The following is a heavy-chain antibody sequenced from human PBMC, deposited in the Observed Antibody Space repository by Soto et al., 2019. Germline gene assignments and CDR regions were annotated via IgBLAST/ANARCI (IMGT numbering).Heavy chain of an antibody. V-gene: IGHV3-23*01. CDR1: GFTFSSYA. CDR3: AKVGGGGDPYYYYYGMEV. Sequence: VGSLRLPCASSGFTFSSYAMIWLRQSPGKGLEWVSAISGSGGSTYYADSVKGRFTISRDNSKNTLYLQMNSLRAEDTAVYYCAKVGGGGDPYYYYYGMEVWGQGNTVTVSS. D-gene: IGHD2-21*02. J-gene: IGHJ6*02. CDR2: ISGSGGST.